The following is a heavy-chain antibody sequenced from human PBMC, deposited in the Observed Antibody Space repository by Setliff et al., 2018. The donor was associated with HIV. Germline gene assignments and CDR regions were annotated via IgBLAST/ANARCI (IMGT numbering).Heavy chain of an antibody. V-gene: IGHV4-38-2*01. CDR3: ARRAAATTNFDY. J-gene: IGHJ4*02. D-gene: IGHD1-26*01. CDR1: GYSISSGYY. Sequence: NPSETLSLTCAVSGYSISSGYYWGWIRQPPGKGLEWIGSIYHSGSTFYNPSLKSRVTLSLDTSKNQFSLKVTSVTAADTAVYYCARRAAATTNFDYWGQGTLVTVS. CDR2: IYHSGST.